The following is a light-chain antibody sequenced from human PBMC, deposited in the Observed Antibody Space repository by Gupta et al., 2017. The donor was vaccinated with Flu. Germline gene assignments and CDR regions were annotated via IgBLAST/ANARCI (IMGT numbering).Light chain of an antibody. J-gene: IGLJ2*01. Sequence: RVTISCSGSSSNIGSNYVYWYQQLPGTAPKLLIHRNNQRPSGVPDRFSGSKSGTSASLAISGLRSEDEADYYCAAWDDSLSGWVFGGGTKLTVL. CDR1: SSNIGSNY. V-gene: IGLV1-47*01. CDR2: RNN. CDR3: AAWDDSLSGWV.